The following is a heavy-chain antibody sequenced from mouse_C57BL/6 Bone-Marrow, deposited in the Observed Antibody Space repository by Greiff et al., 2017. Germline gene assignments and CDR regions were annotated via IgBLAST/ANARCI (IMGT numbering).Heavy chain of an antibody. J-gene: IGHJ1*03. Sequence: VQLQQPGAELVKPGASVKMSCKASGYTFTSYWITWVKQRPGQGLEWIGDIYPGSGSTNYNEKFKSKATLTVATSSSTAYMQLSSLTSEDSAVYDWARPYYSNYWYFDVWGTGTTVTVSS. D-gene: IGHD2-5*01. CDR2: IYPGSGST. CDR3: ARPYYSNYWYFDV. CDR1: GYTFTSYW. V-gene: IGHV1-55*01.